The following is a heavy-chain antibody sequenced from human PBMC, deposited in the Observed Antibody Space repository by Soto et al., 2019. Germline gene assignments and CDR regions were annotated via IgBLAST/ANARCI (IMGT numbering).Heavy chain of an antibody. J-gene: IGHJ5*02. CDR1: GFTFSSYG. V-gene: IGHV3-30*03. D-gene: IGHD3-10*01. CDR2: ISYDGSNK. CDR3: ARVLSGSYEKDYFDP. Sequence: GGSLRLSCAASGFTFSSYGMHWVRQAPGKGLEWVAVISYDGSNKYYADSVKGRFTISRDNSKNTLYLQMNSLRAEDTAVYYCARVLSGSYEKDYFDPWGQGTLVTVSS.